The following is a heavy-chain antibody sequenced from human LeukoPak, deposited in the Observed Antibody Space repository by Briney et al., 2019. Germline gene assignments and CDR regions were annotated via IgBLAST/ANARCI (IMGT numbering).Heavy chain of an antibody. D-gene: IGHD1-1*01. CDR2: INHSGST. J-gene: IGHJ3*02. Sequence: PSETLSLTCAVYGGSFSGYYWSWIRQPPGKGLEWIGEINHSGSTNYNPSLKSRVTISLDMSKNQFSLKLNSVTAADTAVYYCTRRVATTGIYAFDIWGQGTMVTVSS. CDR1: GGSFSGYY. CDR3: TRRVATTGIYAFDI. V-gene: IGHV4-34*01.